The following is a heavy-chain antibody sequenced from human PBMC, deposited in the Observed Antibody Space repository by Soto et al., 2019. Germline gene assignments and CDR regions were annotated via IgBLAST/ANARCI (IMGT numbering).Heavy chain of an antibody. CDR1: GFTFSSYA. J-gene: IGHJ4*02. CDR2: ISGSGGST. D-gene: IGHD6-19*01. CDR3: AGRNSVCSFDY. Sequence: EVQLLESGGGLVQPGGSLRLSCAASGFTFSSYAMSWVRQAPGKGLEWVSAISGSGGSTYYADSVKGRLTSSRDNSKKSAEQQLNSLKAEGTAVYHCAGRNSVCSFDYWGQGTLVTVSS. V-gene: IGHV3-23*01.